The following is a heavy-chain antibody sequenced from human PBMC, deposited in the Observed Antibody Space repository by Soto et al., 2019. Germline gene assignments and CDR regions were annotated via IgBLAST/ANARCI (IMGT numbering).Heavy chain of an antibody. CDR3: SRSKKFDN. CDR1: GFTFVDYA. V-gene: IGHV3-49*03. J-gene: IGHJ4*02. Sequence: PGGSLRLSCTTSGFTFVDYAMTWFRQAPGKGLEWVGFIRSKGYGGTTDYAASVKGRFTISRDDSNSVAYLQMNSLKSEDTGIYYCSRSKKFDNWGQGTLVTVSS. CDR2: IRSKGYGGTT.